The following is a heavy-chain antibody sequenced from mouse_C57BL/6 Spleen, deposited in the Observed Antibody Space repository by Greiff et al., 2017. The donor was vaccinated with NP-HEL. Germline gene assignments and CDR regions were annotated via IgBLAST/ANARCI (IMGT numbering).Heavy chain of an antibody. Sequence: DVMLVESGGGLVKPGGSLKLSCAASGFTFSSYAMSWVRQTPEKRLEWVATISDGGSYTYYPDNVKGRFTISRDNAKNNLYLQMSHLKSEDTAMYYCARDRENYSYAMDYWGQGTSVTVSS. CDR1: GFTFSSYA. D-gene: IGHD2-1*01. V-gene: IGHV5-4*01. J-gene: IGHJ4*01. CDR3: ARDRENYSYAMDY. CDR2: ISDGGSYT.